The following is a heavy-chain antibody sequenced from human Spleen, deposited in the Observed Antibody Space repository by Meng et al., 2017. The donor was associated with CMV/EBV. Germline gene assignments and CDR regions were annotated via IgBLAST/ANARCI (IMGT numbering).Heavy chain of an antibody. CDR3: ARDKRSIRFLEWLPGTYYYYGMDV. CDR1: GFTFSDYY. J-gene: IGHJ6*02. D-gene: IGHD3-3*01. Sequence: GESLKISCAASGFTFSDYYMSWIRQAPGKGLEWVSYISSSGSSIYYADSVKGRFTISRDNAKNSLYLQMNSLRAEDTAVYYCARDKRSIRFLEWLPGTYYYYGMDVWGQGTTVTVSS. V-gene: IGHV3-11*04. CDR2: ISSSGSSI.